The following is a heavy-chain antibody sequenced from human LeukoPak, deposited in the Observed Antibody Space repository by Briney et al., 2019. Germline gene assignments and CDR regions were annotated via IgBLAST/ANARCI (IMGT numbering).Heavy chain of an antibody. D-gene: IGHD2-2*01. V-gene: IGHV3-30*02. CDR2: IRYDGSNK. CDR3: AKDGFEYCSSTSCLRGDAFDI. Sequence: GGSLRLSCAASGFTFSSYGMHWVRQAPGKGLEWVAFIRYDGSNKYYADSVKGRFTISRDNSKNTLYLQMNSLRAEDTAVYYCAKDGFEYCSSTSCLRGDAFDIWGQGTMVTVSS. J-gene: IGHJ3*02. CDR1: GFTFSSYG.